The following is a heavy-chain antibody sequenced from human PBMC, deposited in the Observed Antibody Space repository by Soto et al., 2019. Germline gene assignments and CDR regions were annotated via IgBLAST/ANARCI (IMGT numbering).Heavy chain of an antibody. CDR3: ARDEYHYGSGSSYSTLDD. CDR1: GYTFTNHY. Sequence: QVQLEQSGAEVKKPGASVKVSCKASGYTFTNHYVHWVRQAPGQGPEWMGTINPSGGKTDYAQKLKGRITLTRDTTTRTVYMELKSLRSEDTAIYYCARDEYHYGSGSSYSTLDDWGQGTLVTVSS. J-gene: IGHJ4*02. D-gene: IGHD3-10*01. CDR2: INPSGGKT. V-gene: IGHV1-46*01.